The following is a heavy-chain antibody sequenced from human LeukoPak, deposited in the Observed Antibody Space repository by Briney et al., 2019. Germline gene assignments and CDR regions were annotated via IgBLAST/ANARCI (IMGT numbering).Heavy chain of an antibody. CDR2: IWHDGSI. CDR1: GFTFSNYG. V-gene: IGHV3-33*01. Sequence: GRSLRLSCETSGFTFSNYGMHWVRQTPGKVLEWVAAIWHDGSIFYADSVKGRFTISRDNSKNTLFLQMNSLRAEGTALYYCAREIVGEGNFDCWGQGTLVTVSS. J-gene: IGHJ4*02. D-gene: IGHD2-15*01. CDR3: AREIVGEGNFDC.